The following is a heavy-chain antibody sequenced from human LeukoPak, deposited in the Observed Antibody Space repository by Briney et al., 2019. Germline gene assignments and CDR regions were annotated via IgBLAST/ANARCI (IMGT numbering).Heavy chain of an antibody. D-gene: IGHD1-26*01. Sequence: GGSLRLSCAASGFTFSSYAMSWVRQAPGKGLEWVSAISGSGGSTYYADSVKGRFTISRENAKNSLYLQMNSLRAGDTAVYYCARMGGIVGATGMDDWGQGTTVTVSS. CDR3: ARMGGIVGATGMDD. CDR1: GFTFSSYA. J-gene: IGHJ6*02. V-gene: IGHV3-23*01. CDR2: ISGSGGST.